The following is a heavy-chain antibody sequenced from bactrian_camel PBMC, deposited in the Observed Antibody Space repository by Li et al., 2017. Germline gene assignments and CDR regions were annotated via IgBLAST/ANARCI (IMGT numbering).Heavy chain of an antibody. D-gene: IGHD1*01. CDR2: IDRGGAT. CDR1: DFSRYY. V-gene: IGHV3S40*01. J-gene: IGHJ4*01. Sequence: DVQLVESGGGSVEAGESLRLSCVGSDFSRYYMAWFRGAPGKGREGVAFIDRGGATNYAWSVKDRFTISKDNANNALYLQMNSLKPEDTAMYYCAADELNHGLAWRGYTYWSQGTQVTVS. CDR3: AADELNHGLAWRGYTY.